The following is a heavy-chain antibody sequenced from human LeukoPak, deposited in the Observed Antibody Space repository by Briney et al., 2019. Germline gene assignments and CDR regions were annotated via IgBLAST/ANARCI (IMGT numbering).Heavy chain of an antibody. CDR1: GFTFSSYS. CDR3: ARVKVPNLIKLYYDSSDYYSEAFDI. J-gene: IGHJ3*02. CDR2: ISSSSSYI. V-gene: IGHV3-21*01. D-gene: IGHD3-22*01. Sequence: AGGSLRLSCAASGFTFSSYSMNWVRQAPGRGLEWVSSISSSSSYIYYADSVKGRFTISRDNAKNSLYLQMNSLRAEDTAVYYCARVKVPNLIKLYYDSSDYYSEAFDIWGQGTMVTVSS.